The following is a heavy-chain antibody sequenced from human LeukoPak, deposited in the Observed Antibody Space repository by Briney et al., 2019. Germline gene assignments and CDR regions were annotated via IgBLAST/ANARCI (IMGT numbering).Heavy chain of an antibody. Sequence: GASVKVSCKVSGYTLTELSMHWVRQAPGKGLEWMGGFDPEDGETIYAQKFQGRVTMTEDTSTDTAYMELSSLRSEDTAVYYCATDYGSRVGARPDFGYWGQGTLVTVSS. V-gene: IGHV1-24*01. D-gene: IGHD1-26*01. CDR2: FDPEDGET. CDR1: GYTLTELS. CDR3: ATDYGSRVGARPDFGY. J-gene: IGHJ4*02.